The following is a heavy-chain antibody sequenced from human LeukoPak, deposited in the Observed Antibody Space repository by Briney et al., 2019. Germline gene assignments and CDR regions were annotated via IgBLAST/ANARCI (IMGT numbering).Heavy chain of an antibody. Sequence: SGTLSLTCTVSGGSISSSTYYWGWIRQPPGKGLEWIGSIYYSGSTYYNPSLKSRVTISVDTSKNQFSLKLSSVTAADTAVYYCATLDLLINYYDSGSHFDYWGQGTLVTVSS. CDR1: GGSISSSTYY. D-gene: IGHD3-10*01. J-gene: IGHJ4*02. CDR2: IYYSGST. CDR3: ATLDLLINYYDSGSHFDY. V-gene: IGHV4-39*07.